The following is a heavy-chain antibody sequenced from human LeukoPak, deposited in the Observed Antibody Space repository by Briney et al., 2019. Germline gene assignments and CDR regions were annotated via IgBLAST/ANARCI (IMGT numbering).Heavy chain of an antibody. V-gene: IGHV3-7*01. CDR3: ARDIPRGARYLDL. D-gene: IGHD1-14*01. Sequence: GGYLRLSCAASGFTFSSYWMTWVRQAPGKGLEWVANIDQDGSEKNYVDSVKGRFTISRDNGKNSLYLQMNSLRVGDTAVYYCARDIPRGARYLDLWGQGALVTVSS. CDR2: IDQDGSEK. CDR1: GFTFSSYW. J-gene: IGHJ5*02.